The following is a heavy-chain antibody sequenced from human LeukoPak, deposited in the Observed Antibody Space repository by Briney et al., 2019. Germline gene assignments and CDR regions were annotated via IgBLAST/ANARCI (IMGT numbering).Heavy chain of an antibody. Sequence: SVKVSCKASGGTFSSYAISWVRQAPGQGLEWMGGIIPIFGIANYAQKFQGRVTITADESTSTAYMELSSLRSEDTAVYYCARGNIVVVVAATILFDYWGQGTLVTVSS. D-gene: IGHD2-15*01. V-gene: IGHV1-69*13. J-gene: IGHJ4*02. CDR1: GGTFSSYA. CDR2: IIPIFGIA. CDR3: ARGNIVVVVAATILFDY.